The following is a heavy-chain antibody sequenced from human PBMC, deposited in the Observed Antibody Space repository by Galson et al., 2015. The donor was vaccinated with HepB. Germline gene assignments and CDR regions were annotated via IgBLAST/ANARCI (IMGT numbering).Heavy chain of an antibody. CDR3: VKWARPGYGCFSEGFDV. V-gene: IGHV3-23*01. CDR1: GFTFSNYA. J-gene: IGHJ3*01. CDR2: ISDGGDDT. D-gene: IGHD3-9*01. Sequence: SLRLSCAASGFTFSNYAMSWVRQAPGKGLEWVSAISDGGDDTYYADSVRGRFTISRDNFKNTLYLQMNSLRAEDTAAYYCVKWARPGYGCFSEGFDVWGQGTMVTVSS.